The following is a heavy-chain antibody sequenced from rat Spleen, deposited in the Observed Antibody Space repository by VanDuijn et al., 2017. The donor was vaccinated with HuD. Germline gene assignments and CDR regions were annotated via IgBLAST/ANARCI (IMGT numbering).Heavy chain of an antibody. V-gene: IGHV3-3*01. J-gene: IGHJ2*01. Sequence: EVQLQESVPGLVKPSQSLSLTCSVTGHALTSSYRWNWIRKFPGNKVDWMGYINSAGSTNYNPSLSSRIAISRDTSKNQFFLQVNSVTPEDTATYYCATTPEGYFEYWGQGVMVTVSS. D-gene: IGHD1-11*01. CDR2: INSAGST. CDR1: GHALTSSYR. CDR3: ATTPEGYFEY.